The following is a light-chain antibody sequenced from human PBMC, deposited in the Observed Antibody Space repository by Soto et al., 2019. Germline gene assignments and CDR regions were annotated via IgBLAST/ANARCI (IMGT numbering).Light chain of an antibody. CDR1: SSDIGGYNH. V-gene: IGLV2-14*03. Sequence: ALTQPTSVSGSPGQSITISCTGVSSDIGGYNHVSWYQQHPGNVPRLIIYDVDNRPLGISNRFSGSQSGNTASLSISGLQAEDEADYYCCAYTARTTLSWVFGGGTKVTVL. CDR3: CAYTARTTLSWV. CDR2: DVD. J-gene: IGLJ3*02.